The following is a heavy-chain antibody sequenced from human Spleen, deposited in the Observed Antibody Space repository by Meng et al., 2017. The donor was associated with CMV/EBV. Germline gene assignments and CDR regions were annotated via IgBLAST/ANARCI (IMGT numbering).Heavy chain of an antibody. CDR3: ASILGYDSWARGYYGMDV. CDR2: IKEDGSEK. D-gene: IGHD3-22*01. CDR1: GFTFSSYW. Sequence: GESLKISCAASGFTFSSYWMTWVRQAPGKGLEWVANIKEDGSEKYYVDSVKGRFTISRDNAKNSLYLQMNSLRAEDTAVYYCASILGYDSWARGYYGMDVWGQGTTVTVSS. J-gene: IGHJ6*02. V-gene: IGHV3-7*01.